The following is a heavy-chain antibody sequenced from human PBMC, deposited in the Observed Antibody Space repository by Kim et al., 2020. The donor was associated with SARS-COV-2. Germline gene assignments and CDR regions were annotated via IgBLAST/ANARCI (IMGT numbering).Heavy chain of an antibody. CDR3: ASDGHYDDISGSNY. Sequence: GGSLSLSCAASGFTFSSYAMHWVRQAPGKGLEWMAVISYDGSNKYNADSVKGRFTISRDNSNNTLYMQMHSLSAEDTAEYYCASDGHYDDISGSNYWGQG. CDR1: GFTFSSYA. J-gene: IGHJ4*02. V-gene: IGHV3-30-3*01. D-gene: IGHD3-22*01. CDR2: ISYDGSNK.